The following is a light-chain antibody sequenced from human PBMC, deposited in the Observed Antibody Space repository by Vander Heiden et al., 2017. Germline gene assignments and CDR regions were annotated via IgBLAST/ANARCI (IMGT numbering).Light chain of an antibody. Sequence: IQVTQSPSFLSASVGDRATITCRASQGINNYLAWYQQKPGKAPKLLIYAASTLANGVPSRFSGSGSGTEFTLTISSLQPEDFATYYCQQLNSYLFAFGQGTRLEIK. CDR2: AAS. V-gene: IGKV1-9*01. CDR1: QGINNY. CDR3: QQLNSYLFA. J-gene: IGKJ5*01.